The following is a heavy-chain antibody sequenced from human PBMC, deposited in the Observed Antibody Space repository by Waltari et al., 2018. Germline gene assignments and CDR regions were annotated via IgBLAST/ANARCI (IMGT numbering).Heavy chain of an antibody. V-gene: IGHV3-7*03. J-gene: IGHJ4*02. Sequence: EAQQVESGGDLVQPGGSLRLSCVVSGFTLSNYWRSWVGQAPGKGLELVANINKDGTETYYVDSVRGRFTISKDDAKNSVYLQMNSLKVEDTAVYYCIRDYGSPYWGQGTLVTVSS. CDR3: IRDYGSPY. CDR1: GFTLSNYW. CDR2: INKDGTET. D-gene: IGHD6-19*01.